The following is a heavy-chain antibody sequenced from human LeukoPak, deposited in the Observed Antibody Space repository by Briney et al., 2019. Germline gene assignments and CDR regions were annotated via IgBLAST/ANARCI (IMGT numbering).Heavy chain of an antibody. D-gene: IGHD3-10*01. Sequence: PGGSLRLSCAVSGFTFDDYAMHWVRQAPGEALEWVSGISWNGGNIDYADSVKGRFTISRDNAKNSLFLQMNRLRAEDTAFYYCVKGSGTFYNGYFDYWGQGTLVSVSS. CDR1: GFTFDDYA. CDR3: VKGSGTFYNGYFDY. V-gene: IGHV3-9*01. CDR2: ISWNGGNI. J-gene: IGHJ4*02.